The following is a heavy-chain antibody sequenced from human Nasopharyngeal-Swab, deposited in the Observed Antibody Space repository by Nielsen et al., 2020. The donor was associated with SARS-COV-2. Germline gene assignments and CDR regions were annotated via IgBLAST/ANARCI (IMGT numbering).Heavy chain of an antibody. D-gene: IGHD4-17*01. CDR2: IIPIFGTA. J-gene: IGHJ4*02. CDR3: ARDGGYGDYVGFDY. Sequence: WVRQAPGQGLEWMGGIIPIFGTANYAQKFQGRVTITADESTSTAYMELSSLRSEDTAVYYCARDGGYGDYVGFDYWGQGTLVTASS. V-gene: IGHV1-69*01.